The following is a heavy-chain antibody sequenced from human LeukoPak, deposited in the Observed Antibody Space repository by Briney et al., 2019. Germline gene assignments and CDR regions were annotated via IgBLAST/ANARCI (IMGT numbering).Heavy chain of an antibody. V-gene: IGHV3-53*01. CDR1: GFTVSSNY. CDR3: AKGGHYYDSSGYYCNY. J-gene: IGHJ4*02. Sequence: GGSLRLSCAASGFTVSSNYMSWVRQAPGKGLEWVSVIYSGGSTYYADSVKGRLTISRDNSKNTLYLQMNSLRAEDTAVYYCAKGGHYYDSSGYYCNYWGQGTLVTVSS. D-gene: IGHD3-22*01. CDR2: IYSGGST.